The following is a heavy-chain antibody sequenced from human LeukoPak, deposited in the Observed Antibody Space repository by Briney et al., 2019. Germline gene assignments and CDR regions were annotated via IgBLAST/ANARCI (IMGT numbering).Heavy chain of an antibody. V-gene: IGHV3-48*03. Sequence: GGSLRLSCAASGFNFSGYEMNWVRQAAGKGLEWVSYISSRGDSRHYADSVRGRFVISRDNAKNSLYLQMNSLRDEDTAVYYCARGGTGSYPPDYWGQGTLVTVSS. CDR3: ARGGTGSYPPDY. J-gene: IGHJ4*02. CDR2: ISSRGDSR. D-gene: IGHD1-26*01. CDR1: GFNFSGYE.